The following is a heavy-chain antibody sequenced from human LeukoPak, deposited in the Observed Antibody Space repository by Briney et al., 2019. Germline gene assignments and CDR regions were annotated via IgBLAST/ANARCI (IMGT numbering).Heavy chain of an antibody. Sequence: PGGSLRLSCAASGFTFSTSVMGWVRQAPGKGLEWVSAIGGSGDKTYYADSVTGRFTISRDNSKNTLYLQMNSLRAEDTAVYYCARRHWADAFDIWGQGTMVTVSS. J-gene: IGHJ3*02. CDR2: IGGSGDKT. V-gene: IGHV3-23*01. CDR3: ARRHWADAFDI. CDR1: GFTFSTSV. D-gene: IGHD3-16*01.